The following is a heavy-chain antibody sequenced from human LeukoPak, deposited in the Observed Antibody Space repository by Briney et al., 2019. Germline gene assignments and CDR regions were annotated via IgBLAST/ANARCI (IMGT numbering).Heavy chain of an antibody. D-gene: IGHD6-13*01. V-gene: IGHV3-15*01. CDR3: TTDLAAVGKGEFDY. Sequence: PGGTLRLSCEASGFSLSSAWKNWVRKPPGPGQDLVGHFKSKTATNYAAPVKGRFTFSSDDSQNTLYLQMSSLKTEDTAVYYCTTDLAAVGKGEFDYWGQGTLVTVSS. CDR1: GFSLSSAW. J-gene: IGHJ4*02. CDR2: FKSKTAT.